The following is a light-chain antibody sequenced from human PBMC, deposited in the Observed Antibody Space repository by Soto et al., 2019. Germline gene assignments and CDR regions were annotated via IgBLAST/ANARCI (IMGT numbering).Light chain of an antibody. J-gene: IGKJ2*01. CDR1: QSVSSSY. V-gene: IGKV3-20*01. CDR2: GAS. Sequence: EIVLTQSPGTLSLSPGERATLSCRASQSVSSSYLAWYQQKPGQAPRLLIYGASSRATGIPDRFSGSGSGKDFTLTINRLEPEDFAVYYCQQYGSSPYTFSQGTKLEIK. CDR3: QQYGSSPYT.